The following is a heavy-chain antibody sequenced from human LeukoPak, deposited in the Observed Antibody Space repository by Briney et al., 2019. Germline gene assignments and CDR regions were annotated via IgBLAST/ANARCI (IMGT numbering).Heavy chain of an antibody. Sequence: GASVKVSCTASGYTFTSYYMHWVRQAPGQGLEWMGIINPSGGSTSYAQKFQGRVTMTRDTSTSTVYMELSSLRSEDTAVYYCAVWRNFAWPVGYWGQGTLVTVSS. CDR3: AVWRNFAWPVGY. CDR2: INPSGGST. J-gene: IGHJ4*02. CDR1: GYTFTSYY. D-gene: IGHD3-9*01. V-gene: IGHV1-46*01.